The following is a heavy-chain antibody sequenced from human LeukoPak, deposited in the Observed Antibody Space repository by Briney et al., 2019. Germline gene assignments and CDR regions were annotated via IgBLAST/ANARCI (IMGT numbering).Heavy chain of an antibody. CDR2: IRSKANNYAT. V-gene: IGHV3-73*01. J-gene: IGHJ4*02. CDR3: TRPAAGTFPDY. D-gene: IGHD6-13*01. CDR1: GFTFSGSA. Sequence: GGSLRLSCAASGFTFSGSAMHWVRQASGKGLEWVGRIRSKANNYATAYAASVQGRFTISRDDSKNTAYLQMISLKTEDTAVYYCTRPAAGTFPDYWGQGTLVTVSS.